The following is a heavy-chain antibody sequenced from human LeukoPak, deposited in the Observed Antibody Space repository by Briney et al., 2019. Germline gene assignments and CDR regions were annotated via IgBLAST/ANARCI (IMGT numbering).Heavy chain of an antibody. J-gene: IGHJ4*02. CDR1: GGSISSYY. D-gene: IGHD1-26*01. CDR3: ARDLVGAFDY. V-gene: IGHV4-59*01. CDR2: IYSSGST. Sequence: PSETLSLTCTVSGGSISSYYWNWIRQSPGKILEWIGHIYSSGSTNYNPSLKSRVTISLDASKNQFSLKLSSVTAADTAVYYCARDLVGAFDYWGQGTLVTVSS.